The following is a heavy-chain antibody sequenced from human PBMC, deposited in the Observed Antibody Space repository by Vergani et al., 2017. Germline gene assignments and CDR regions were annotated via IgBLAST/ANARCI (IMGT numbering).Heavy chain of an antibody. CDR3: ATEPPLLVGAEFDY. Sequence: QVQLVESGGGVVQPGRSLRLSCAASGFTFSSYGMHWVRQAPGKGLEWVAVIWYDGSNKYYADSVKGRFTISRDNSKNTLYLQMNSLRAEDTAVYYCATEPPLLVGAEFDYWGQGTLVTVSS. CDR2: IWYDGSNK. D-gene: IGHD1-26*01. CDR1: GFTFSSYG. V-gene: IGHV3-33*01. J-gene: IGHJ4*02.